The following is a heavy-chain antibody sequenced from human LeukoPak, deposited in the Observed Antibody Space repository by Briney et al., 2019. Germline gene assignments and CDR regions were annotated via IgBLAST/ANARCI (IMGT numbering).Heavy chain of an antibody. Sequence: KSGGSLRLSCAASGFTFSSYSMNWVRQAPGKGLEWVSSISSSSSYIYYADSVKGRFTISRDNTMNSLYLQMNSLRAEDTAVYYCARALTDAFDVWGQGTMVTVSS. CDR2: ISSSSSYI. V-gene: IGHV3-21*01. CDR3: ARALTDAFDV. CDR1: GFTFSSYS. J-gene: IGHJ3*01.